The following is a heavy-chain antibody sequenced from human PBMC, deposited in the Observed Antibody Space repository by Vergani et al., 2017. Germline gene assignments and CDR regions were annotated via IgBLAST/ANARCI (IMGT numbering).Heavy chain of an antibody. Sequence: QVQLVQSGAEGKKPGSPLKASCKASGGTSSSYAISWVRQAPGQGLEWMGGIIPIFGTANYAQKFQGRVTITADESTSTAYMERSSLRSEDTAVYYCARDRLAAAGTPLDYWGQGTLVTVSS. CDR2: IIPIFGTA. D-gene: IGHD6-13*01. CDR3: ARDRLAAAGTPLDY. J-gene: IGHJ4*02. V-gene: IGHV1-69*01. CDR1: GGTSSSYA.